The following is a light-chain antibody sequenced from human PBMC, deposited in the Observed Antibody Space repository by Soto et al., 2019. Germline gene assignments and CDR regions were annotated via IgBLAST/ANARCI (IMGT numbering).Light chain of an antibody. Sequence: QSVLTQPLSVSASPGQRVTISCSGGSSNIGSNTVAWDQHLPGTAPPRLIFTAGQRPSGVPGRFSGSKSGTSASLAISGLQSEDEGDYYCSAWDNSLNGYVFGPGTKLTVL. V-gene: IGLV1-44*01. CDR2: TAG. CDR3: SAWDNSLNGYV. J-gene: IGLJ1*01. CDR1: SSNIGSNT.